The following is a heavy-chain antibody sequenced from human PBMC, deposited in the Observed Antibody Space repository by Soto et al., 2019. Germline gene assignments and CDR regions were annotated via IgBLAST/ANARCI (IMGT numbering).Heavy chain of an antibody. Sequence: SVKVSCKASGCTFSTYGINWVRLAPGQGLEWMGWIIPKFGTTKNAQKFQGRVTLTADESTNTAYMELKYLRSEDTAVYFCAREVDPYYGGNSLSLDYWGQGTLVTVSS. D-gene: IGHD4-17*01. J-gene: IGHJ4*02. CDR2: IIPKFGTT. CDR3: AREVDPYYGGNSLSLDY. V-gene: IGHV1-69*13. CDR1: GCTFSTYG.